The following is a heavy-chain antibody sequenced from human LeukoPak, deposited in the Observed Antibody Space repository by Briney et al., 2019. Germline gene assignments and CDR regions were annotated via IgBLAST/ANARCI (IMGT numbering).Heavy chain of an antibody. CDR1: GFTFSDYY. Sequence: GVSLRLSCAASGFTFSDYYMSWIRQAPGKWLEWVSYISSSGSTIYYADSVKGRFTISRDNAKNSLYLQMNSLRAEDTAVYYCAGSLWFPYYFDYWGQGTLVTVSS. CDR2: ISSSGSTI. D-gene: IGHD3-10*01. CDR3: AGSLWFPYYFDY. V-gene: IGHV3-11*04. J-gene: IGHJ4*02.